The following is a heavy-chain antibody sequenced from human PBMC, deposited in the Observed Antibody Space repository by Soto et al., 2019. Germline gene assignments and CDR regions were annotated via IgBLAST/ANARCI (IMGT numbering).Heavy chain of an antibody. CDR2: IYSCVST. CDR3: ANAGGAEGQDN. J-gene: IGHJ4*02. CDR1: GFTVSSNY. Sequence: GGSLRLSCAASGFTVSSNYMSWVRQAPGKGLEWVSVIYSCVSTSSAASVRGSFTFSRENSKNSLFLQMNSLRAEDTAVYYCANAGGAEGQDNWGQETLFTVSS. V-gene: IGHV3-66*01. D-gene: IGHD1-26*01.